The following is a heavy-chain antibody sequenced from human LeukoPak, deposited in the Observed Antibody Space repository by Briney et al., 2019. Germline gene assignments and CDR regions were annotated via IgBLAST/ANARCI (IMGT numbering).Heavy chain of an antibody. V-gene: IGHV3-23*01. D-gene: IGHD6-13*01. CDR1: GFTFSSYA. Sequence: GGSLRLSCAASGFTFSSYAMSWVRQAPGKGLEWVSAISGSGGSTYYADSVKGRFTISRDNAKNSLYLQMNSLRAEDTAVYYCATRIAAAGTSYFDYWGQGTLVTVSS. J-gene: IGHJ4*02. CDR2: ISGSGGST. CDR3: ATRIAAAGTSYFDY.